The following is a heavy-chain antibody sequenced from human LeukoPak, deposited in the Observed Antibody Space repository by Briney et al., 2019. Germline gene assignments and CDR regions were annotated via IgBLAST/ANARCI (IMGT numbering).Heavy chain of an antibody. D-gene: IGHD3-3*01. V-gene: IGHV4-59*01. Sequence: SETLSLTCTVSGGSISSYCWSWIRQPPGKGLEWIGYIYYSGSTNYNPSLKSRVTISVDTSKNQFSLKLSSVTAADTAVYYCARLSDTIFGVVPWFDPWGQGTLVTVSS. CDR3: ARLSDTIFGVVPWFDP. CDR1: GGSISSYC. CDR2: IYYSGST. J-gene: IGHJ5*02.